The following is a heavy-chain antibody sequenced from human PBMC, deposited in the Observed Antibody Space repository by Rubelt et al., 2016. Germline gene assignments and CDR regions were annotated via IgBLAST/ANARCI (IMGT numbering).Heavy chain of an antibody. V-gene: IGHV3-11*01. CDR2: ISTDGDTL. Sequence: QVQLVESGGGLVKRGGSLRLSCAASGFTFRDYYMCLIRHAPGEGLEWVAYISTDGDTLYYPDSVEGRFTVSRDNAKNTRYVQMNNLGAADTAGDYCAVALVGATAHWGQGTLVTVST. D-gene: IGHD1-26*01. CDR1: GFTFRDYY. J-gene: IGHJ4*02. CDR3: AVALVGATAH.